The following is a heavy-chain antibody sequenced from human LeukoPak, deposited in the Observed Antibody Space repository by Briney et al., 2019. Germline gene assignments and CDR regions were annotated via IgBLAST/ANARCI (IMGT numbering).Heavy chain of an antibody. CDR2: TYYRSKWYN. V-gene: IGHV6-1*01. CDR1: GDSVSSNSAT. D-gene: IGHD6-13*01. J-gene: IGHJ4*02. Sequence: SQTLSLTCAISGDSVSSNSATWTWIRQSPSRGLEWLGRTYYRSKWYNDYAESVKSRITINPDTSKNQFSLQVNSVTPEDTAVYYCARGSSSNSWYFDYWGQGTLVAVSS. CDR3: ARGSSSNSWYFDY.